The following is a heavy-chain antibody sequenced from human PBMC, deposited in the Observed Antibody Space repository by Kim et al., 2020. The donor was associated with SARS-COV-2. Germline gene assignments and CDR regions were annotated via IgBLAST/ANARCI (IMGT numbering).Heavy chain of an antibody. Sequence: SETLSLTCTVSGGSISSSSYYWGWIRQPPGKGLEWIGSIYNSGSTYYNPSLKSRVTISVDTSKNQFSLKLSSVTAADTAVYYCASPGGYSSSWYRGFDYWGQGTLVTVSS. CDR3: ASPGGYSSSWYRGFDY. D-gene: IGHD6-13*01. CDR2: IYNSGST. CDR1: GGSISSSSYY. J-gene: IGHJ4*02. V-gene: IGHV4-39*01.